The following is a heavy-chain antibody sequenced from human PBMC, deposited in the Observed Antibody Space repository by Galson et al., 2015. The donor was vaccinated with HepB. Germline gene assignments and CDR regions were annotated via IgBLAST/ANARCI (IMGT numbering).Heavy chain of an antibody. CDR3: AKDANILVVPFPILDY. CDR1: GFNFKSYG. V-gene: IGHV3-30*18. J-gene: IGHJ4*02. Sequence: SLRLSCAASGFNFKSYGMHWVRQAPGKGLEWVALMSDDGRKKYYADSVKGRFTISREDSNNTLYLQMNSRTAEDTAVYYCAKDANILVVPFPILDYWGQGTLVTVSS. D-gene: IGHD2-21*01. CDR2: MSDDGRKK.